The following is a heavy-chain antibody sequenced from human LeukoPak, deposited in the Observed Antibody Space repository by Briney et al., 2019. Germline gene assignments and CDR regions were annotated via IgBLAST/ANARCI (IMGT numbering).Heavy chain of an antibody. Sequence: SVKVSCKASGGTFSSYAISWVRQAPGQGLEWMGRIIPILGIANYAQKFQGRVTITADKSTSTAYMELSSLRSEDTAVYYCARAGGGPRAFDIWGQGTMVTVSS. CDR1: GGTFSSYA. CDR3: ARAGGGPRAFDI. D-gene: IGHD2-8*02. J-gene: IGHJ3*02. V-gene: IGHV1-69*04. CDR2: IIPILGIA.